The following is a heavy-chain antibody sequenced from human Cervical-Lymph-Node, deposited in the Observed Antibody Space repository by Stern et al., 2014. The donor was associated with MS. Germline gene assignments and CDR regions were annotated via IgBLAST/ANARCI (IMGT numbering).Heavy chain of an antibody. V-gene: IGHV1-18*01. Sequence: QVQLVESGAGVKKPGASVTVSCKASGYTFTSYGISWGRQAPGKGLEWMGWISAYNGNTNHAQKLQGRVTMTTDASTSTAYMELRSLRSDDTAVYYCARGLLGSENAFDIWGQGTMVTVSS. J-gene: IGHJ3*02. D-gene: IGHD2-15*01. CDR1: GYTFTSYG. CDR2: ISAYNGNT. CDR3: ARGLLGSENAFDI.